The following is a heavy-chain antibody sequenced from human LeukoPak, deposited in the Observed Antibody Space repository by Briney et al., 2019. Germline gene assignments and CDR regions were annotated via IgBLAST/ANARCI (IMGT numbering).Heavy chain of an antibody. Sequence: GGSLRLSCAASGFTFSSYAMSWVRQAPGKGLEWVSVIYSGGTTYYAGSVKGRFTISRDNLKNTLYLQLNSLRVEDTAVYYCARGSIGAAGRLDYWGQGTLVTVSS. CDR3: ARGSIGAAGRLDY. CDR2: IYSGGTT. V-gene: IGHV3-66*01. CDR1: GFTFSSYA. J-gene: IGHJ4*02. D-gene: IGHD6-13*01.